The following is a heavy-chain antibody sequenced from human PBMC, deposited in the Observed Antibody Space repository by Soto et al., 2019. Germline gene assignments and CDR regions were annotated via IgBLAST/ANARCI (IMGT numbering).Heavy chain of an antibody. Sequence: SETLSLTCTVSGGSVSSGNYYWSWIRQPPGKGLEWIGFIYYTGSSSYNPSLKSRVTISLDKSNNHFSLKLTSVTAADMAVYYCARHSPPFFYGSGPWDVWGQGTTVTVSS. D-gene: IGHD3-10*01. J-gene: IGHJ6*02. CDR3: ARHSPPFFYGSGPWDV. V-gene: IGHV4-61*01. CDR2: IYYTGSS. CDR1: GGSVSSGNYY.